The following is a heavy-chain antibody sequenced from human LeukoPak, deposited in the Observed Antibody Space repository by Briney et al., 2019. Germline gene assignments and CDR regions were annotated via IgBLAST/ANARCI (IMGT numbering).Heavy chain of an antibody. J-gene: IGHJ5*02. V-gene: IGHV4-34*01. CDR1: GGSFSGYY. CDR3: ARGGDCTNGVCYKNWFDP. D-gene: IGHD2-8*01. CDR2: INHSGST. Sequence: SETPSLTCAVYGGSFSGYYWSWIRQPPGKGLEWIGEINHSGSTNYNPSLKSRVTISVDTSKNQFSLKLSSVTAADTAVCYCARGGDCTNGVCYKNWFDPWGQGTLVTVSS.